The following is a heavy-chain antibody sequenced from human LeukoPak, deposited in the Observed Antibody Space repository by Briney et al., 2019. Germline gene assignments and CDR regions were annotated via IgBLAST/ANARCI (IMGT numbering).Heavy chain of an antibody. D-gene: IGHD6-13*01. CDR3: ATAPPRIAAAVSRDY. CDR2: FDPEDGET. CDR1: GYTLTELS. Sequence: ASVKVSCKVSGYTLTELSMHWVRQAPGKGLEWMGGFDPEDGETIYAQKFQGRVTMTEDTSTDTAYMELSSLRSEDTAVYYCATAPPRIAAAVSRDYWGQGTLVTVSS. V-gene: IGHV1-24*01. J-gene: IGHJ4*02.